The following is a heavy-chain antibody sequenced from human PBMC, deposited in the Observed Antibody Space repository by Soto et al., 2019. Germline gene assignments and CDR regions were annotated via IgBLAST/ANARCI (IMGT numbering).Heavy chain of an antibody. CDR1: GFTFSPAA. J-gene: IGHJ4*02. D-gene: IGHD1-26*01. CDR2: IRNKVNNYAT. V-gene: IGHV3-73*01. Sequence: EVQLVDSGGGLVQPGGSLTLSCAASGFTFSPAAMHWVRQASGKGLEWVGVIRNKVNNYATAYAASVKGRFTVSRDDSKNTAYLQMNSLKTEDTAIYYCTRQGGALDFDYWGQGTLVTVSS. CDR3: TRQGGALDFDY.